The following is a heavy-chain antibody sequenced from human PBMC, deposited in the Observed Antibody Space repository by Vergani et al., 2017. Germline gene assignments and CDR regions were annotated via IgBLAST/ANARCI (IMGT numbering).Heavy chain of an antibody. V-gene: IGHV3-53*02. Sequence: EVQLVETGGGLIQPGGSLRLSCVVSGFSVSNNYMSWVRHCPGKGLEWVSFIFTGGTTYYEDSVKGRFTISRDNSKNTVHLQMNSLTAEDTAVYYCAKMCNWDDSYFYCMDVWGKGTTVTVSS. J-gene: IGHJ6*03. CDR1: GFSVSNNY. CDR2: IFTGGTT. D-gene: IGHD1-1*01. CDR3: AKMCNWDDSYFYCMDV.